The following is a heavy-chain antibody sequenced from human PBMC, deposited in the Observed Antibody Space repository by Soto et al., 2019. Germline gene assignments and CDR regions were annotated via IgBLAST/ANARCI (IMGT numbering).Heavy chain of an antibody. V-gene: IGHV4-59*01. CDR3: ARAEFDS. CDR1: GGSISSYY. J-gene: IGHJ4*02. Sequence: PSETLSLTCTVSGGSISSYYWNWIRQPPGKGLEWIGYIYYSGSTKYNPSLKSRVTISEDTSKNQFSLKVRSVTAADTAVYYCARAEFDSWGQGTLVTVSS. CDR2: IYYSGST.